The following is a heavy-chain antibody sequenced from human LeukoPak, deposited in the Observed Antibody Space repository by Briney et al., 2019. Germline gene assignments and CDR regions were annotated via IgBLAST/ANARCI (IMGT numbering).Heavy chain of an antibody. J-gene: IGHJ4*02. D-gene: IGHD2-15*01. CDR2: ISYDGSIN. Sequence: GRSLRLSCAASGYNLNSDAVHWVRQAPRKGLEWVAVISYDGSINFYAASVKGRFTISRDNSKNTLYLQMNSLRAEDSALYFCARDRRYCGGGSCYFDYFFDYWGQGTLVTVSS. V-gene: IGHV3-30-3*01. CDR3: ARDRRYCGGGSCYFDYFFDY. CDR1: GYNLNSDA.